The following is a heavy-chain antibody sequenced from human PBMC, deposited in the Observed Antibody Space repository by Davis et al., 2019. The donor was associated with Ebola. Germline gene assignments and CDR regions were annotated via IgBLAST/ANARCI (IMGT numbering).Heavy chain of an antibody. Sequence: GSLRLSCTVSGGSISSSSYYWGWIRQPPGKGLEWIGSIYYSGSTYYNPSLKSRVTISVDTSKNQFSLKLSSVTAADTAVYYCARGSHDFWSGYYNYWGQGTLVTVSS. CDR3: ARGSHDFWSGYYNY. J-gene: IGHJ4*02. CDR2: IYYSGST. CDR1: GGSISSSSYY. D-gene: IGHD3-3*01. V-gene: IGHV4-39*07.